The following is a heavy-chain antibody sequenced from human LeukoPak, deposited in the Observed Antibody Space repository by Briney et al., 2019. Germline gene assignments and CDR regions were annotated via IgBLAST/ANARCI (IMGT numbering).Heavy chain of an antibody. CDR3: AASGGMGDY. J-gene: IGHJ4*02. CDR1: GFTFSSYW. CDR2: IKQDGSEK. D-gene: IGHD2-15*01. Sequence: QPGGSLGLSCAASGFTFSSYWMSWVRQAPGKGLEWVANIKQDGSEKYYVDSVKGRFTISRDNAKNSLSLQMDSLRAEDTAVYYCAASGGMGDYWGQGTLVTVSS. V-gene: IGHV3-7*03.